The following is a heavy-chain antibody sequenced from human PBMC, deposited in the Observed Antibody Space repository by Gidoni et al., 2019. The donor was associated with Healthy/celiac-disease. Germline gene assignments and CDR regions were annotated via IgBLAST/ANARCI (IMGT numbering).Heavy chain of an antibody. D-gene: IGHD2-2*01. CDR2: ISGSGGST. CDR1: VFTFSSYA. Sequence: EVQPLESGGGLVQPGGSLRLSCSASVFTFSSYARHWVRQAPGKWLEWVSAISGSGGSTYCADSVKGRFTISRDNSKNTLYLQMNSLRAEDTAVYYCAKQSVGVPVGYFDYWGQVTLVTVSS. J-gene: IGHJ4*02. V-gene: IGHV3-23*01. CDR3: AKQSVGVPVGYFDY.